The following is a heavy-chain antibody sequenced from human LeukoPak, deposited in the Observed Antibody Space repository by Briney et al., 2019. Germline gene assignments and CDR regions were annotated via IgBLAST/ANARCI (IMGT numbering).Heavy chain of an antibody. CDR2: ISSSSSYI. CDR3: ARDIAAAGVGIFDY. J-gene: IGHJ4*02. Sequence: GGSLRLSCAASGFTFSSYSMNWVRQAPGKGLEWVSSISSSSSYIYYADSVKGRFTISRDNAKNSLYLQMNSLRAEDTAVYYCARDIAAAGVGIFDYWGQGTLVTVSS. V-gene: IGHV3-21*01. CDR1: GFTFSSYS. D-gene: IGHD6-13*01.